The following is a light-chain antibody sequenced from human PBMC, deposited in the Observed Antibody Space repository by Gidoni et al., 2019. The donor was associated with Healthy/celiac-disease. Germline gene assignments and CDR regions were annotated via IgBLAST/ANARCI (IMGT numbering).Light chain of an antibody. CDR2: DAS. Sequence: DIQLTQSRSSLSASVGDRVTITFQASQDIRNYFNWYQQKPGKAPKLLIYDASNLETGVPSRCSGSGSGTDFTFTISSLQPEDIATYYCQPYDNLPLTFGGGTKVEIK. CDR3: QPYDNLPLT. CDR1: QDIRNY. J-gene: IGKJ4*01. V-gene: IGKV1-33*01.